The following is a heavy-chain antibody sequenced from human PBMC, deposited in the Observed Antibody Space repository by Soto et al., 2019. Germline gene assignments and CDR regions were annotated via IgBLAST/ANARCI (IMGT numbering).Heavy chain of an antibody. CDR3: AHGSGWLFDY. V-gene: IGHV2-5*02. CDR1: GFSLSTSGVG. CDR2: LYWDRDI. J-gene: IGHJ4*02. D-gene: IGHD6-19*01. Sequence: QITLKESGPTLVKPTQTLTLTCAFSGFSLSTSGVGVGWIRQPPGKALEWLALLYWDRDIRYSPSLRSRLTLAKDTSKNQVVLTMTNMDPVDTATYYCAHGSGWLFDYWGQGTLVTVSS.